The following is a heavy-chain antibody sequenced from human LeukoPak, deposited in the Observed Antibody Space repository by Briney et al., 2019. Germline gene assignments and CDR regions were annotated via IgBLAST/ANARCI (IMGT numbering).Heavy chain of an antibody. D-gene: IGHD5-18*01. CDR2: ISYDGSNK. CDR1: GFTFSSYG. J-gene: IGHJ4*02. V-gene: IGHV3-30*18. CDR3: AKGGYSYGFGLIDY. Sequence: GGSLRLSCAASGFTFSSYGMHWVRQAPGKGLEWVAVISYDGSNKYYADSVKGRFTISRDNSKNTLYLQMNSLRAEGTAVYYCAKGGYSYGFGLIDYWGQGTLVTVSS.